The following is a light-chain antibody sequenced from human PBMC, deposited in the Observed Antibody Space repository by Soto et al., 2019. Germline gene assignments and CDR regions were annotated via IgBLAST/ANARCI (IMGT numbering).Light chain of an antibody. Sequence: SVLTQPPSASGTPGQRVTISFSGSSSNIGSNTGSFDQQLPQGSPKLLICSNNQRPSWVPDRFSGSKSGTSASLAISGLQSDDEADYYCAMPAEGVNSYVFRTGIKVTXL. V-gene: IGLV1-44*01. CDR2: SNN. J-gene: IGLJ1*01. CDR1: SSNIGSNT. CDR3: AMPAEGVNSYV.